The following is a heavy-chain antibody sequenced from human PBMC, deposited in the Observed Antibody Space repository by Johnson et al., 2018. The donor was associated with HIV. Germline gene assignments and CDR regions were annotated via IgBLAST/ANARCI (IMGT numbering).Heavy chain of an antibody. V-gene: IGHV3-53*02. CDR1: GFTVSSNY. CDR2: IYSGGST. Sequence: VQLVETGGGLIQPGGSLRLSCAASGFTVSSNYMSWVRQAPGKGLEWVSVIYSGGSTYYADSVKGRFTISRDNSKNTLYLQMNSLRAEDTAVYYCAKEVGWLGDAFDIWGQGTMVTVSS. CDR3: AKEVGWLGDAFDI. D-gene: IGHD6-19*01. J-gene: IGHJ3*02.